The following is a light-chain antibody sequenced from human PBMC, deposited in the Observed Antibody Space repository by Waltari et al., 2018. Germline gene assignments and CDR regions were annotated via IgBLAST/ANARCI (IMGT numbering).Light chain of an antibody. J-gene: IGKJ3*01. CDR1: QGISSY. V-gene: IGKV1-8*01. CDR2: AAS. CDR3: QQYYSYPPT. Sequence: AIRMTQSPSSLSASTGDRVTITCRAIQGISSYLAWYQQKPGKAPKLLIYAASNLQSGVPSRFSGSGSGTDFTLTISCLQSEDFATYYCQQYYSYPPTFGPGTKVDIK.